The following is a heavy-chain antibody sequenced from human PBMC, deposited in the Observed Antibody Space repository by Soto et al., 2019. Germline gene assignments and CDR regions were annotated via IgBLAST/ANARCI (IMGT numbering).Heavy chain of an antibody. V-gene: IGHV1-18*01. CDR3: ARSRIAVASLAQRWFAP. CDR2: ISAYNGNT. Sequence: VASVKVSCKASGYTFTSYGISWVRQAPGQGLEWMGWISAYNGNTNYAQKLQGRVTMTTDTSTSTAYMELRSLRSDDTAVYYCARSRIAVASLAQRWFAPWGQGTLVTVSS. CDR1: GYTFTSYG. D-gene: IGHD6-19*01. J-gene: IGHJ5*02.